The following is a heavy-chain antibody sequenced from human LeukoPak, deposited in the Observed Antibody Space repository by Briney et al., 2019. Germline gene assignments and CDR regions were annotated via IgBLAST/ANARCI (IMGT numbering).Heavy chain of an antibody. CDR2: ISSSSSYI. D-gene: IGHD3-22*01. CDR3: AKGAHSGGYSPPFDY. J-gene: IGHJ4*02. CDR1: GFTFSSYS. V-gene: IGHV3-21*01. Sequence: PGGSLRLSCAASGFTFSSYSMNWVRQAPGKGLEWVSSISSSSSYIYYADSVKGRFTISRDNAKNSLYLQMNSLRVEDTAVYYCAKGAHSGGYSPPFDYWGQGTLVIVSS.